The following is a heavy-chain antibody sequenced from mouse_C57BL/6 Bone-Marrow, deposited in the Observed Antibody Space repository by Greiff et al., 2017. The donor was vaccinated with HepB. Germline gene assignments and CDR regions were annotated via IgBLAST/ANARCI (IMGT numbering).Heavy chain of an antibody. V-gene: IGHV14-4*01. CDR1: GFNIKDDY. CDR3: TTKWFDY. J-gene: IGHJ2*01. Sequence: VQLQQSGAELVRPGASVKLSCTASGFNIKDDYMHWVKQRTEQGLEWIGWIDPENGDTEYASKFQGKATITADTSSNTAYLQLSSLTSEDTAVYYCTTKWFDYWGQGTTLTVSS. D-gene: IGHD1-3*01. CDR2: IDPENGDT.